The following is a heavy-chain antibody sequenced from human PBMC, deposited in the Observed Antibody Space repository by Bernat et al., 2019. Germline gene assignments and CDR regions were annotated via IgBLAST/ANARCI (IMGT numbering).Heavy chain of an antibody. J-gene: IGHJ4*02. CDR2: ISSSSSTI. V-gene: IGHV3-48*01. CDR1: GFTFSSYS. Sequence: EVQLVESGGGLVQPGGSLRLSCAASGFTFSSYSINWVRQAPGKGLEWVSYISSSSSTIYYADSVKGRFTISRDNAKNSLYLQMNSLRAEDTAVYYCARDRGYSYVREFPDYWGQGTLVTVSS. D-gene: IGHD5-18*01. CDR3: ARDRGYSYVREFPDY.